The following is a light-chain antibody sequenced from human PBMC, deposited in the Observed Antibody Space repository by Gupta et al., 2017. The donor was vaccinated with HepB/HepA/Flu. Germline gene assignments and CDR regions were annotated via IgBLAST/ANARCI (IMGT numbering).Light chain of an antibody. CDR2: AAS. CDR3: QNYDSAPFT. Sequence: DIQMTQSPSSLPASVGDRITITCRASQDISHYLAWFQQKPGQVPKFLIYAASTLQSGVPSRFSGSGSGTDFTLTIRSLQPEDFATYYCQNYDSAPFTFGGGTXVEIK. V-gene: IGKV1-27*01. CDR1: QDISHY. J-gene: IGKJ4*01.